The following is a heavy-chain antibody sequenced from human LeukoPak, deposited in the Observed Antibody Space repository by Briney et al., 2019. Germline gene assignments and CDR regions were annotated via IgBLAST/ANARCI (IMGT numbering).Heavy chain of an antibody. CDR3: AKVAGWFGEFDAFDI. CDR1: GFTFDDYA. D-gene: IGHD3-10*01. Sequence: PGGSLRLSCAASGFTFDDYAMHWVRQAPGKGLEWVSGISWNSGSIGYADSVKGRFTISRDNAKNSLYLQMNSLRAEDTALYYCAKVAGWFGEFDAFDIWGQGTMVTVSS. V-gene: IGHV3-9*01. J-gene: IGHJ3*02. CDR2: ISWNSGSI.